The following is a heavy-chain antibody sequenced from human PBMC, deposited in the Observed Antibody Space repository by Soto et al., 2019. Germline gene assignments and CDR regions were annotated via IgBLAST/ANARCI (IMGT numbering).Heavy chain of an antibody. CDR3: AKRRGAGGQFDY. Sequence: GGSPRLFCAASGFTFSSYAMGWVRQGPGKGLEWVAVVSIGGSTHYADSVRGRFTISRDNSKNTLSLQMNSLTAEDTAVYFCAKRRGAGGQFDYWGQGALVTVSS. CDR2: VSIGGST. CDR1: GFTFSSYA. V-gene: IGHV3-23*01. J-gene: IGHJ4*02. D-gene: IGHD2-15*01.